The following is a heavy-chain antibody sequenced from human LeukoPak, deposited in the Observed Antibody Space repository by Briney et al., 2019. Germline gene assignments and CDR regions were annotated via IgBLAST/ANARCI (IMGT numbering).Heavy chain of an antibody. V-gene: IGHV1-2*02. J-gene: IGHJ3*01. CDR1: GYTFTGYY. Sequence: ASVKVSCKASGYTFTGYYMHWVRQAPGQGLEWMGWINPNSGGTNYAQKFQRRVTITSDMSTRTSYLELSSLRSEDTAVYYCAADGPGDDSDSGGYAPRDAFDVWGQGTMVTVSS. CDR2: INPNSGGT. CDR3: AADGPGDDSDSGGYAPRDAFDV. D-gene: IGHD3-22*01.